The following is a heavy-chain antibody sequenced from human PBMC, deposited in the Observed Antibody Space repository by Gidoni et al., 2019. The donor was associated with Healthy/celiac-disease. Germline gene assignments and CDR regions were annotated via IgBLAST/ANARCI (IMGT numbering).Heavy chain of an antibody. D-gene: IGHD2-2*01. CDR2: ISWNSGSI. V-gene: IGHV3-9*01. CDR3: AKVEYCSSTSCYAGAFDI. Sequence: EVQLVESGGGLVQPGRSLRLSCAASGLTFDDYAMHWVRQAPGKGLEWVSGISWNSGSIGYADSVKGRFTISRDNAKNSLYLQMNSLRAEDTALYYCAKVEYCSSTSCYAGAFDIWGQGTMVTVSS. CDR1: GLTFDDYA. J-gene: IGHJ3*02.